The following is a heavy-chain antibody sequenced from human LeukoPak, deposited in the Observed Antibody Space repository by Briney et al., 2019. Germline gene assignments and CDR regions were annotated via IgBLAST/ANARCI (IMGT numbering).Heavy chain of an antibody. CDR3: ARGGGTLDY. CDR1: GDSVSRYY. V-gene: IGHV4-59*02. D-gene: IGHD3-16*01. CDR2: NYDSGKT. Sequence: PSDTLSLPCTVSGDSVSRYYWSWIRHPPGKGLECIGYNYDSGKTNYSASLISRVTISVDTSKNQFSLKLTAVTPADRAVYCCARGGGTLDYWGQGTLVTVSS. J-gene: IGHJ4*02.